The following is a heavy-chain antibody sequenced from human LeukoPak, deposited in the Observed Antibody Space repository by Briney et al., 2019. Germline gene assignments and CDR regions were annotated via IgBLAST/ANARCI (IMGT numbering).Heavy chain of an antibody. Sequence: GGSLRLSCAASGFTFSSYAMSWVRQAPGKRLEWVSAISGSGGSTYYADSVKGRFTISRGNSKNTLYLQMNSLRAEDTAVYYCAKGYSGSILFDYWGQGTLVTVSS. D-gene: IGHD5-12*01. CDR1: GFTFSSYA. V-gene: IGHV3-23*01. CDR3: AKGYSGSILFDY. CDR2: ISGSGGST. J-gene: IGHJ4*02.